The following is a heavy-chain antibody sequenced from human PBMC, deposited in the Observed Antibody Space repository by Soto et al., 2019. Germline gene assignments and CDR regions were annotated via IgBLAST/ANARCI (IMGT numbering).Heavy chain of an antibody. J-gene: IGHJ6*02. CDR1: GGSISSSSYY. CDR2: IYYSGST. CDR3: ARERDSGGAPPPQYYYYGMDV. Sequence: SETLSLTCTVSGGSISSSSYYWGWIRQPPGKGLEWIGSIYYSGSTYYNPSLKSRVTISVGTSKNQFSLKLSSVTAADTAVYYCARERDSGGAPPPQYYYYGMDVWGQGTTVTVSS. D-gene: IGHD2-15*01. V-gene: IGHV4-39*01.